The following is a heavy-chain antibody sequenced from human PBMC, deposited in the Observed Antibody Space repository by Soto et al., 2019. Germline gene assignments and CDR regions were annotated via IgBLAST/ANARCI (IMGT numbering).Heavy chain of an antibody. D-gene: IGHD1-26*01. CDR2: INSDGSTI. CDR3: AGAGYYRFDY. Sequence: EVQLLESGGGFVQPGGSLRLSCAASGFTFGTYWMHWVRQAPGKGLVWVSRINSDGSTINYADSVKGRFTISRDNAKNTLYLEMSSLRDEDTAVYYCAGAGYYRFDYWGQGTLVTVSS. CDR1: GFTFGTYW. J-gene: IGHJ4*02. V-gene: IGHV3-74*01.